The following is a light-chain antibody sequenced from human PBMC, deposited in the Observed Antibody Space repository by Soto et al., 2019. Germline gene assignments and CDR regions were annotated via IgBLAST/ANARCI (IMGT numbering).Light chain of an antibody. V-gene: IGKV1-5*01. CDR2: DVS. J-gene: IGKJ1*01. CDR3: QQYYMGWT. CDR1: QSISSW. Sequence: DIQITQSPCTLSASVGDRVTITCRASQSISSWVAWYQQKPGEAPKLLIYDVSTLESGVPSRFSGFGSGTEFTLSISGLQPDDFGTYYCQQYYMGWTFGQGTKVDI.